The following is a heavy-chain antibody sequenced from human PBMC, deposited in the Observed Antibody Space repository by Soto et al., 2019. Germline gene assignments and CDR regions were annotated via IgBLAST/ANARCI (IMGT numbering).Heavy chain of an antibody. CDR1: GGSISSGDYY. J-gene: IGHJ1*01. D-gene: IGHD1-26*01. Sequence: SETLSITCTVSGGSISSGDYYWSWIRQPPGKGLEWIGYIYYSGSTYYNPSLKSRVTISVDTSKNQFSLKLSSVTAADTAVYYFARVGGSHSLVQHCGQGTLDPVSS. CDR3: ARVGGSHSLVQH. V-gene: IGHV4-30-4*01. CDR2: IYYSGST.